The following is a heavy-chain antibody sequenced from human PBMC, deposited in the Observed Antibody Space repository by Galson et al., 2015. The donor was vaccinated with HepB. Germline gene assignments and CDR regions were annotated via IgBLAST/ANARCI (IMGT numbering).Heavy chain of an antibody. CDR2: INAGNGNT. V-gene: IGHV1-3*01. Sequence: SVKVSCKASGYTFTSYAMHWVRQAPGQRLEWMGWINAGNGNTKYSQKFQGRVTITRDTSASTAYMELSSLRSEDTAVYYCARDPSVHLALQLVYFRAPGMDVWGQGTTVTVSS. CDR3: ARDPSVHLALQLVYFRAPGMDV. CDR1: GYTFTSYA. J-gene: IGHJ6*02. D-gene: IGHD6-13*01.